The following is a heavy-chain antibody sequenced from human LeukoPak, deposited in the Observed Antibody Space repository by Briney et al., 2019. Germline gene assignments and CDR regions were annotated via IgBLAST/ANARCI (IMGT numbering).Heavy chain of an antibody. Sequence: GGSLRLSCAASGFAVSNNYMSWVRQAPGKGLEWVSIIYGGGSTYYADSVNGRSTISRHNSKNTLFLQMNSLRTEDTAVYYCARGRNLEWFDYWGQGTLVTVSS. CDR2: IYGGGST. D-gene: IGHD3-3*01. CDR1: GFAVSNNY. V-gene: IGHV3-53*04. CDR3: ARGRNLEWFDY. J-gene: IGHJ5*01.